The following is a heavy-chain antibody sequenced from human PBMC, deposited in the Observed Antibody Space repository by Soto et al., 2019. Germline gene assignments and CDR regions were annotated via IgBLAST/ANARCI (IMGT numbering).Heavy chain of an antibody. J-gene: IGHJ6*02. D-gene: IGHD2-21*02. V-gene: IGHV4-59*11. CDR3: ARGWGRGFYYYYGMDV. Sequence: SETLSLTCTVSGGSMSSHYWTWLRQPPGKGLEWIGYISYSGSTYYNPSLKSRVTISADTSRNQFSLKLSSVTAADTAVYYCARGWGRGFYYYYGMDVWGQGTTVTVSS. CDR1: GGSMSSHY. CDR2: ISYSGST.